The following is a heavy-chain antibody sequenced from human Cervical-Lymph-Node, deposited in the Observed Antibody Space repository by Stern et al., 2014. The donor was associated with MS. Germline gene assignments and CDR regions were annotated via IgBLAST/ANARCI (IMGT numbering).Heavy chain of an antibody. V-gene: IGHV1-69*06. CDR3: ANRDMGYTYGRHDY. CDR1: GGTFNNHV. CDR2: IVPMFGTP. D-gene: IGHD5-12*01. Sequence: VQLVESGAEVKKPGSSVKVSCKASGGTFNNHVISCVRQARGQGLEWMGGIVPMFGTPDYARKFQGRVTITADKSTSTVHMVLSSLNHEDTGIYYCANRDMGYTYGRHDYWGQGTLVTVS. J-gene: IGHJ4*02.